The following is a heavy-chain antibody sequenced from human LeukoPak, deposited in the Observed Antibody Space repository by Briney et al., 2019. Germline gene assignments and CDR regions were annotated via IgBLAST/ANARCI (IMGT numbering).Heavy chain of an antibody. CDR1: GFTVSSNY. CDR3: ARWYCSTTSCYYDY. D-gene: IGHD2-2*01. V-gene: IGHV3-53*01. J-gene: IGHJ4*02. Sequence: PGGSLRLSCAASGFTVSSNYMSWVRQAPGKGLEWVSVNYSGGSTYYADSVKGRFTISRDNSKNTLYLQMNSLRAEDTAVYYCARWYCSTTSCYYDYWGQGTLVTVSS. CDR2: NYSGGST.